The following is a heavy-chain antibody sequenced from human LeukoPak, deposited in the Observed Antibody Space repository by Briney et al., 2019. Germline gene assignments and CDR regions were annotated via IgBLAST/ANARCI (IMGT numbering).Heavy chain of an antibody. Sequence: GGSLRLSCAASGYTFSSYSMNWVRQAPGKGLEWVAVIWYDGSNKYYADSVKGRFTISRDNSKNTLYLQMNSLRAEDTAVYYCAKDRGGGGSCIDYWGQGTLVTVSS. CDR3: AKDRGGGGSCIDY. CDR1: GYTFSSYS. V-gene: IGHV3-33*06. D-gene: IGHD2-15*01. CDR2: IWYDGSNK. J-gene: IGHJ4*02.